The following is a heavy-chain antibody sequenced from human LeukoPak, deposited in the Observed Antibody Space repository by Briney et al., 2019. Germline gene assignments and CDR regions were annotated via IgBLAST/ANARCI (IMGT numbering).Heavy chain of an antibody. D-gene: IGHD3-10*01. J-gene: IGHJ4*02. CDR2: INPNSGGT. V-gene: IGHV1-2*02. CDR3: ARDLFGSVMWFGELLIEDDY. CDR1: AYTFTGYY. Sequence: ASVTLTCNASAYTFTGYYMHWVRHAPGQGLESMGWINPNSGGTNYAQKFQGRVTMTRDTSISTAYMELSRLRSDDTAVYYCARDLFGSVMWFGELLIEDDYWGQGPLVTVSS.